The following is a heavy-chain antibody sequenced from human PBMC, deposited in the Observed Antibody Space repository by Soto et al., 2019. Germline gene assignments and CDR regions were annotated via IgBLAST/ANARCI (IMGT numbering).Heavy chain of an antibody. V-gene: IGHV3-23*01. CDR1: GFTFSSYA. D-gene: IGHD3-22*01. CDR3: AKVLGDYYDSSGYSDY. CDR2: ISGSGGST. J-gene: IGHJ4*02. Sequence: GGSLRLSCAASGFTFSSYAMSWVRQAPGKGLEWASAISGSGGSTYYADSVKGRFTISRDNSKNTLYLQMNSLRAEDTAVYYCAKVLGDYYDSSGYSDYWGQGTLVTVSS.